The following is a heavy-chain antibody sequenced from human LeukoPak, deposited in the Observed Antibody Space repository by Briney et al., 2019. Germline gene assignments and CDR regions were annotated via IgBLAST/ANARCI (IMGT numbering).Heavy chain of an antibody. J-gene: IGHJ3*02. CDR2: ITSSGSAI. Sequence: KPGGSLRLSCAASGFTFSDYYMGRIRQAPGNGLEWVAYITSSGSAIYHADSVKGRFTISRDNAKNSLYLQMNTLRAEDTAVYYCARAHKDAFDIWGQGTMVTVSS. V-gene: IGHV3-11*04. CDR1: GFTFSDYY. CDR3: ARAHKDAFDI.